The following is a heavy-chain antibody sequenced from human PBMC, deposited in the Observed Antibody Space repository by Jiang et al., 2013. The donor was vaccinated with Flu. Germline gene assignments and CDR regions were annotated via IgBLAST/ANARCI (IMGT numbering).Heavy chain of an antibody. CDR2: TFYRSKWYN. V-gene: IGHV6-1*01. J-gene: IGHJ4*02. CDR3: ARGVRYFDY. CDR1: GDSVSSSTGA. Sequence: SQTLSLTCAISGDSVSSSTGAWNWIRQSPSRGLEWLGRTFYRSKWYNEYAVSVKSQITINPDTSKNQFSLQLNSVAPEDTAVYFCARGVRYFDYWGQGALVTVSS.